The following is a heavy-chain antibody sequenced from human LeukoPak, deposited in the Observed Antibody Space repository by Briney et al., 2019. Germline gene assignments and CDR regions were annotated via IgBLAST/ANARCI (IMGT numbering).Heavy chain of an antibody. J-gene: IGHJ1*01. V-gene: IGHV4-34*01. CDR1: GGSFSGYY. CDR2: INHSGST. CDR3: ARGPSREPIQH. Sequence: PSETLSLTCAVYGGSFSGYYWSWIRQPPGKGLEWIGEINHSGSTNYNPSLKSRVTISVDTSKNQFSLKLSSVTAADTAVYYCARGPSREPIQHWGQGTLVTVSS. D-gene: IGHD1-14*01.